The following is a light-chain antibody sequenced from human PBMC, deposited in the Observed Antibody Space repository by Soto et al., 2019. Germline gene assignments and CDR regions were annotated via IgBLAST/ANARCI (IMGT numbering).Light chain of an antibody. V-gene: IGKV3-11*01. Sequence: ETVLTQFPATLSLSPGERATLSCRASQSVRSDLAWYQHKPGQAPRLLTYDASTRATGIPGRFSGRGSGTDFTLTISSLEPEDFADYYCQHRNNWPWTFGQGTKVEVK. J-gene: IGKJ1*01. CDR1: QSVRSD. CDR2: DAS. CDR3: QHRNNWPWT.